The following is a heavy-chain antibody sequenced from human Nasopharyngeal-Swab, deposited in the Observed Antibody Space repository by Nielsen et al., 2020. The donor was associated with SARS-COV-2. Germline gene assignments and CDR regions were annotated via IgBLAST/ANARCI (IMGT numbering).Heavy chain of an antibody. CDR1: GYTLTELS. V-gene: IGHV3-30*03. Sequence: SCKVSGYTLTELSMHWVRQAPGKGLEWVAFIAHDASNEYYGDSVKGRFSISRDSSKNTLYLQMDSLRGEDTAVYYCARDAPAHYGAFYWGRGTLGTVSS. CDR3: ARDAPAHYGAFY. D-gene: IGHD4-17*01. J-gene: IGHJ4*02. CDR2: IAHDASNE.